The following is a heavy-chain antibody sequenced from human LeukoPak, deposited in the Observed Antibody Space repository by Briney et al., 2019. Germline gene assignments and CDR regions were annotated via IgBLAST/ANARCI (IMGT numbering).Heavy chain of an antibody. Sequence: PSETLSLTCTVSGGSISSSSYYWGWIRQPPGKGLEWIGIIYYSGSTYYNPSLKSRVTISVDTSKNQFSLKLSSVTAADTAVYYCASGYYYDSSGYNPPRSSAFDIWGQGTMVTVSS. CDR1: GGSISSSSYY. CDR2: IYYSGST. V-gene: IGHV4-39*01. CDR3: ASGYYYDSSGYNPPRSSAFDI. J-gene: IGHJ3*02. D-gene: IGHD3-22*01.